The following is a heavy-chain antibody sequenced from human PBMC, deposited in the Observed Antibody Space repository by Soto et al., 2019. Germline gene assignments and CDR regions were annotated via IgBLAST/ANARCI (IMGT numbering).Heavy chain of an antibody. CDR3: ARGPREYYFDY. Sequence: QVQLVESGGGVVQPGRSLRLSCAASGLTFSSYGMEWVRQAPGKGLEWVAVIWYDGSNKYYADSVKGRFTISRDNSKNTLYLQMNSLRAEDTAVYYCARGPREYYFDYWGQGTLVTVSS. CDR2: IWYDGSNK. CDR1: GLTFSSYG. J-gene: IGHJ4*02. V-gene: IGHV3-33*01. D-gene: IGHD3-10*01.